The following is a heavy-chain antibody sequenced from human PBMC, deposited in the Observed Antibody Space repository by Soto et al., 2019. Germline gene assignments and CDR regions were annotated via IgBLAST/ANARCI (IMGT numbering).Heavy chain of an antibody. CDR1: GGTIITYV. Sequence: QVHLVQSGAEVKKPGSSVKVSCKTSGGTIITYVIKWLRQAPGQGLEWMGRIIPALGAVDYAQKFQDRLTITADKSTSTAYMELSSLRSDDTAVYYCARGGQQVVSFDYWGQGTLVAVSS. CDR2: IIPALGAV. J-gene: IGHJ4*02. D-gene: IGHD6-6*01. V-gene: IGHV1-69*08. CDR3: ARGGQQVVSFDY.